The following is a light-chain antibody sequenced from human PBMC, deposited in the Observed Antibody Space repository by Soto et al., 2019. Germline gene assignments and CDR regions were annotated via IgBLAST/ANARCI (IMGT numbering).Light chain of an antibody. Sequence: QSVLTQPPSASGTPGQRVTISCSGSSSNIGSNTVSWYQQLPGTAPKLLIYSNNQRPSGVPDRFSGSKSGTTASLAISGLQSEDEADYYCAAWDDSLNGAYVFGTGTKATVL. J-gene: IGLJ1*01. V-gene: IGLV1-44*01. CDR1: SSNIGSNT. CDR3: AAWDDSLNGAYV. CDR2: SNN.